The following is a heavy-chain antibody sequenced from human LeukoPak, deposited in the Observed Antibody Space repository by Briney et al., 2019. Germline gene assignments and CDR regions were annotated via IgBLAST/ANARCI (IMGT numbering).Heavy chain of an antibody. J-gene: IGHJ4*02. CDR3: ASNRGYSYGLHY. D-gene: IGHD5-18*01. Sequence: PGGSLRLSGGASGFTFSSYSMNWVRQAPGKGLEWVSYISSSSSTIYYADSVKGRFTISRDNAKNSLYLQMNSLRDEDTAVYYCASNRGYSYGLHYGGQGTLVTVSS. CDR1: GFTFSSYS. CDR2: ISSSSSTI. V-gene: IGHV3-48*02.